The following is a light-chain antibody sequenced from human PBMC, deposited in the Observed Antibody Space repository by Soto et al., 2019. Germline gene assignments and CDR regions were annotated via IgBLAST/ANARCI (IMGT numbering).Light chain of an antibody. Sequence: EIVMTQSPATLSVSPGERATLSCRASQSVGSNLAWYQQKPGQAPRLLMYGASTRATGVPARFSGSGSGAEFTFTISSLQSEDFAVYYCQQYNNRPPWTFGQGTKVEIE. J-gene: IGKJ1*01. CDR3: QQYNNRPPWT. V-gene: IGKV3-15*01. CDR1: QSVGSN. CDR2: GAS.